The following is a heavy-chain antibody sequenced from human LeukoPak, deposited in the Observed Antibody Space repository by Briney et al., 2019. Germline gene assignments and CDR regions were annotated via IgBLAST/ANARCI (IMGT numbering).Heavy chain of an antibody. CDR3: ARDDYSNSNWFDP. D-gene: IGHD4-11*01. V-gene: IGHV1-24*01. Sequence: ASVKVSCKVSGYTLTELSMHWVRQAPGKGLEWMGGFDPEDGETIYAQKFQGRVTMTEDTSTDTAYMELRSLRSDDTAVYYCARDDYSNSNWFDPWGQGTLVTVSS. CDR2: FDPEDGET. CDR1: GYTLTELS. J-gene: IGHJ5*02.